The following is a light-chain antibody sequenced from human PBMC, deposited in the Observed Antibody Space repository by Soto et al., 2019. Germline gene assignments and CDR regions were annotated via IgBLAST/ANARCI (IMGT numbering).Light chain of an antibody. CDR3: LLPYSDAWV. CDR2: DTS. V-gene: IGLV7-46*01. J-gene: IGLJ3*02. Sequence: QAVVTHEPSLSVSPGGTVTLTCGSSTGAVTSGHYPYWFQQKPGQAPRTLIYDTSNKQSWTPVRFSGSLLGGKAALTLSGAQTEDEAEYYCLLPYSDAWVFGGGTQMTVL. CDR1: TGAVTSGHY.